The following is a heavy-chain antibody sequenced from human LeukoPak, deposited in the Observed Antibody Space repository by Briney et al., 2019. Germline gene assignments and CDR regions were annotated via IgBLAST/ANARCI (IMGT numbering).Heavy chain of an antibody. V-gene: IGHV1-2*02. J-gene: IGHJ4*02. Sequence: ASVKVSCKASGYTFTGYYMHWVRQAPGQGLEWMGWINPNSGGTNYAQKFQGRVTMTRDTSISTAYMELSRLRSDDTAVYYCARAGQLLRNPDFDYWGQGTLVTVSS. CDR3: ARAGQLLRNPDFDY. CDR1: GYTFTGYY. CDR2: INPNSGGT. D-gene: IGHD2-2*01.